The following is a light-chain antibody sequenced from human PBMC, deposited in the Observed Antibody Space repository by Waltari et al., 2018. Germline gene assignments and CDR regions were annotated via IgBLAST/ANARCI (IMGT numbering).Light chain of an antibody. V-gene: IGLV2-23*03. J-gene: IGLJ2*01. CDR1: SSDVGSYNL. CDR3: CSYAGSSTFV. CDR2: EGN. Sequence: QSALTQPASVSGSPGQSITISCAGTSSDVGSYNLVSWYQQHPGKAPKLMIYEGNKWTSGISNRFSGSKSGNTASLTISGRQLEDEADYYCCSYAGSSTFVFGGGTKLTVV.